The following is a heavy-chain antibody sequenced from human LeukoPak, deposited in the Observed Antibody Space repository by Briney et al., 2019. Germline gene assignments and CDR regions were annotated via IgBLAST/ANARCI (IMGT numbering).Heavy chain of an antibody. CDR3: ATRISEPDDAFDI. CDR1: GFTFSSYS. V-gene: IGHV3-21*01. CDR2: ISSSSSYI. J-gene: IGHJ3*02. Sequence: PGGSLRLSCAASGFTFSSYSMNWVRQAPGKGLEWVSSISSSSSYIYYADSVKGRFTIPRDNAKNSLYLQMNSLRAEDTAVYYCATRISEPDDAFDIWGQGTMVTVSS. D-gene: IGHD1-26*01.